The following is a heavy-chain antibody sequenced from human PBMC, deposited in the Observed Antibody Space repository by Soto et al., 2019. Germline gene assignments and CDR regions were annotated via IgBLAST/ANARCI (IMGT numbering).Heavy chain of an antibody. J-gene: IGHJ4*02. CDR2: LYSGGNT. CDR1: GFTFSSYG. D-gene: IGHD3-10*02. V-gene: IGHV3-53*01. Sequence: GGSLRLSCAASGFTFSSYGMHWVRRAPGKGLEWVSILYSGGNTYYTDSVKGRFTISRDNFKNTLYLQMNSLRAGDTAVYYCVRDLCGASDCWGQGTLVTVSS. CDR3: VRDLCGASDC.